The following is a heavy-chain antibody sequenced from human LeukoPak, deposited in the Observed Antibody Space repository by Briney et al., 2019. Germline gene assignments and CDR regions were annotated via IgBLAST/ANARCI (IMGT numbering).Heavy chain of an antibody. D-gene: IGHD3-10*01. Sequence: ASVKVSCKASGYTFTSYDINWVRQATGQGLEWMGWMNPNSGNTGYAQKFQGRVTMTRNTSISTAYMELSSLRSEDTAVYYCARPRRLYGSGSYDYWGQGTLVTVSS. CDR2: MNPNSGNT. CDR1: GYTFTSYD. CDR3: ARPRRLYGSGSYDY. V-gene: IGHV1-8*01. J-gene: IGHJ4*02.